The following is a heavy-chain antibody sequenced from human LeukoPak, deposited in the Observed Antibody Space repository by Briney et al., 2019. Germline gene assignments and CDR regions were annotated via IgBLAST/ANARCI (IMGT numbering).Heavy chain of an antibody. CDR3: ARMNWNQKLFDY. CDR1: GFSLSTSGMC. D-gene: IGHD1-1*01. V-gene: IGHV2-70*01. J-gene: IGHJ4*02. CDR2: IDWDDDK. Sequence: SGPALVKPTQTLTLTCTFSGFSLSTSGMCVSWIRQPPGKALEWLALIDWDDDKYYGTSLKTRLTISKDTSKNQVVLTMTNMDPVDTATYYCARMNWNQKLFDYWGQGTLVTVSS.